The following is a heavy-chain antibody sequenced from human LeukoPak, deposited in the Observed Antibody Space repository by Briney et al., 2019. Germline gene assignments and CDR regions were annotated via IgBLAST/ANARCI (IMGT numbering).Heavy chain of an antibody. CDR3: ARLEQWLAYYFDY. CDR1: GFTFSNYW. V-gene: IGHV3-74*01. Sequence: PGGSLRLSCAASGFTFSNYWMHWVRQAPGKGLVWVSRINSDGSSRNYADSVKGRFTISRDNSKNTLYLQMNSLRAEDTAVYYCARLEQWLAYYFDYWGQGTLVTVSS. CDR2: INSDGSSR. J-gene: IGHJ4*02. D-gene: IGHD6-19*01.